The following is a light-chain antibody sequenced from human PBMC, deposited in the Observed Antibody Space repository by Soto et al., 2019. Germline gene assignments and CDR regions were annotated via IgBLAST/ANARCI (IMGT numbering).Light chain of an antibody. CDR2: EVS. CDR3: SSHTSSSHYV. CDR1: SSDVGGCNY. V-gene: IGLV2-14*01. Sequence: QSALTQPASVSGSPGQSITISCTGTSSDVGGCNYVSWYQQHPGKAPKLMIYEVSNRPSGVSNRFSGSKSGNTASLTISGLQAQDEADYYCSSHTSSSHYVSGNGTKVTVL. J-gene: IGLJ1*01.